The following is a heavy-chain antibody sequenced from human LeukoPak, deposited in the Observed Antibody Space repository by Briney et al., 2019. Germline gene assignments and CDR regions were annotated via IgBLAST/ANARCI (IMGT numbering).Heavy chain of an antibody. D-gene: IGHD1-1*01. CDR1: GFTVSSNS. CDR3: ARDGWNDCDY. V-gene: IGHV3-53*01. Sequence: PGGSLRLSCTVSGFTVSSNSMSWVRQAPGKGLEWVSFIYSDNTHYSDSVKGRFTISRDNSKNSLYLQMNSLRAEDTAVYYCARDGWNDCDYWGQGTLVTVSS. J-gene: IGHJ4*02. CDR2: IYSDNT.